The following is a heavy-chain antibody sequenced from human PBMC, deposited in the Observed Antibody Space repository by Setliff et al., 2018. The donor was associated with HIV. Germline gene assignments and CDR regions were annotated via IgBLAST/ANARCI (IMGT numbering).Heavy chain of an antibody. V-gene: IGHV4-39*07. J-gene: IGHJ4*02. CDR2: IYYSGST. Sequence: SETLSLTCTVSGGSISSSSYYWGWFRQPPGKGLGWIATIYYSGSTYYNPSLKSRVTISLDTSKNQFSLKLSSVTAADTAVYFCARVRRDGNSFDDWGQGTLVAVSS. D-gene: IGHD4-4*01. CDR1: GGSISSSSYY. CDR3: ARVRRDGNSFDD.